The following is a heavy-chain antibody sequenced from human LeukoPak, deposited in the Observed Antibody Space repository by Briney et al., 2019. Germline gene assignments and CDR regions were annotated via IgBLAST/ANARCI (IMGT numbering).Heavy chain of an antibody. CDR3: ARGQYYYDSSGPEYYFDY. Sequence: SETLSLTCTVSGGSVSSGSYYWSWIRQPPGKGLEWIGYIYYSGSTNYNPSLKSRVTISVDTSKNQFSLKLSSVTAADTAVYYCARGQYYYDSSGPEYYFDYWGQGTLVTVS. D-gene: IGHD3-22*01. CDR1: GGSVSSGSYY. CDR2: IYYSGST. V-gene: IGHV4-61*01. J-gene: IGHJ4*02.